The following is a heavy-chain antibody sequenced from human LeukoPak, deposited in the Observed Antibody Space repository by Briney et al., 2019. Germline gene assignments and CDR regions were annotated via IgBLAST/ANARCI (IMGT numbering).Heavy chain of an antibody. D-gene: IGHD2-15*01. CDR3: AREGVGACGSCYS. Sequence: GGSLRLSCAASGFTFSTYWMSWVRQAPGKGLEWLANTRGDGSEKHYVDSLKGRFTIFRDNAKSSVYLHMNSLRVDDTAVYYCAREGVGACGSCYSWGQGTRVTVSS. CDR2: TRGDGSEK. V-gene: IGHV3-7*05. J-gene: IGHJ5*02. CDR1: GFTFSTYW.